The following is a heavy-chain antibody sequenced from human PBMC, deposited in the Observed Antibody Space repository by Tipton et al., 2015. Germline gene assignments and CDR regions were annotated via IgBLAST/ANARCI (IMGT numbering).Heavy chain of an antibody. CDR2: IKQDGSEK. CDR3: ARGAYSSGWSEVDC. V-gene: IGHV3-7*05. J-gene: IGHJ4*02. Sequence: VQLVQSGGGLVQPGGSLRLSCAASGFTFSSYWMSWVRQAPGKGLEWVANIKQDGSEKYYVDSVKGRFTISRDNAKNSLYLQMNSLRAEDTAVYYCARGAYSSGWSEVDCWGQGTLVTVSS. CDR1: GFTFSSYW. D-gene: IGHD6-19*01.